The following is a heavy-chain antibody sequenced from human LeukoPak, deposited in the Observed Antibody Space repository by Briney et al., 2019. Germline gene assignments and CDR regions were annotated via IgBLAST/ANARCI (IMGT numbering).Heavy chain of an antibody. J-gene: IGHJ4*02. V-gene: IGHV3-23*01. Sequence: GGPLRLSCAASGFTFSNYAMNWVRQAPGKGLEWVSTFSGGGSTYYAASVKGRFTISRDNSKNTLFLQMNSLRAEDTALYYCAKDLSGFGELSNYYFDYWGQGALVTVSS. CDR2: FSGGGST. CDR3: AKDLSGFGELSNYYFDY. D-gene: IGHD3-10*01. CDR1: GFTFSNYA.